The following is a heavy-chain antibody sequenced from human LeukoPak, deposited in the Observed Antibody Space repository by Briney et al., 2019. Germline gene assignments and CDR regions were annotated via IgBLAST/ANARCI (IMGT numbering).Heavy chain of an antibody. CDR3: ARSSSIAARRVIDY. CDR1: GYTFTSYG. CDR2: ISAYNGNT. J-gene: IGHJ4*02. Sequence: ASVKVSCKASGYTFTSYGISRVRQAPGRGLEWMRWISAYNGNTNYAQKLQGRVTMTTDTSTSTAYMELRSLRSDDTAVYYCARSSSIAARRVIDYWGQGTLVTVSS. D-gene: IGHD6-6*01. V-gene: IGHV1-18*01.